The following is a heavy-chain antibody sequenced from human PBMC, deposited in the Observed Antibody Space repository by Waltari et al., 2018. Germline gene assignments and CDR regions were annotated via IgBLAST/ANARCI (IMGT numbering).Heavy chain of an antibody. CDR2: ISSSGSTI. CDR3: ARVNAVVGSGPYYYYYGMDV. CDR1: GFTFSSYE. V-gene: IGHV3-48*03. D-gene: IGHD6-19*01. Sequence: EVQLVESGGGLVQPGGSLRLSCAASGFTFSSYEMHWVRQAPGKGLEWVSYISSSGSTIYYADSVKGRFTIARDNAKNSLYLQMNSLRAEDTAVYYCARVNAVVGSGPYYYYYGMDVWGQGTTVTVSS. J-gene: IGHJ6*02.